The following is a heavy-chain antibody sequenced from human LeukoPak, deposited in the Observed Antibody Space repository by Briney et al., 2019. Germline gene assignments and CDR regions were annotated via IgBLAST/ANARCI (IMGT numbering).Heavy chain of an antibody. V-gene: IGHV1-2*02. CDR2: ISTNNGDT. D-gene: IGHD4/OR15-4a*01. CDR1: GYTFTGYY. J-gene: IGHJ4*02. CDR3: ARDDDYNPLVH. Sequence: ASVKVSCKASGYTFTGYYMHWVRQAPGQGLEWMGWISTNNGDTKYGKKFQGRVFMTTDTSTSTTYMEVRSLRSDDTAVYYCARDDDYNPLVHWGQGTLVTVSS.